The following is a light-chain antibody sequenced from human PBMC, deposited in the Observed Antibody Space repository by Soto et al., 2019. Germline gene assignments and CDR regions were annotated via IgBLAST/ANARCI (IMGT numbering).Light chain of an antibody. J-gene: IGKJ2*01. V-gene: IGKV3-20*01. CDR1: RSVSSGY. Sequence: EIVLTQSPGTLSLSPGERATLSCRASRSVSSGYLAWYQQKPGQAPRLLIYGAASRATGIPDRFSASGSGTDFTLTISRLEPEDFAVYYCQEYGSSPFTFGQGTKLEIK. CDR2: GAA. CDR3: QEYGSSPFT.